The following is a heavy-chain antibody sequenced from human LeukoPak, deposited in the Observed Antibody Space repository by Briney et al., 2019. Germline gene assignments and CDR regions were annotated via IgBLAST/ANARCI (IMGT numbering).Heavy chain of an antibody. J-gene: IGHJ6*03. CDR2: IKQDGSEK. CDR3: ARDTVVVPAAFYYYYYMDV. D-gene: IGHD2-2*01. V-gene: IGHV3-7*01. CDR1: GFTFSSYW. Sequence: GGSLRLSCAASGFTFSSYWMSWVRQAPGKGLEWVANIKQDGSEKYYVDSVKGRFTVSRDNAKNSLYLQMNSLRAEDTAVYYCARDTVVVPAAFYYYYYMDVWGKGTTVTVSS.